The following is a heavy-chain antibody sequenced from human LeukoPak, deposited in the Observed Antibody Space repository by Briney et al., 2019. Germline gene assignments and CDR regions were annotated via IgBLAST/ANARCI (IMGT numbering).Heavy chain of an antibody. J-gene: IGHJ1*01. CDR1: GFTFSSYG. V-gene: IGHV3-30*18. CDR2: ISYDGSNK. D-gene: IGHD2-15*01. CDR3: AKDVEYCSGGSCYPGEYFQH. Sequence: GGSLRLAWAASGFTFSSYGMHWVRQAPGKGLEWVAVISYDGSNKYYADSVKGRFTISRNNSKNTLYLQMNSLRAEDTAVYYCAKDVEYCSGGSCYPGEYFQHWGQGTLVTVSS.